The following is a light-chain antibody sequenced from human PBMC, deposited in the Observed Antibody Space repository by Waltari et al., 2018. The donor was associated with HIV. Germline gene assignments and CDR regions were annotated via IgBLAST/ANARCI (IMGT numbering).Light chain of an antibody. CDR3: AAWDDSLSGV. CDR2: RNN. CDR1: SSNIGNNH. Sequence: QSVLTQPPSASGTPGQRVTISCSGGSSNIGNNHVYWYQQFPGTAPKLLIYRNNQLPSGVPYRFSGSKSGTSASLVISGLRSEDEADYYCAAWDDSLSGVFGGGTKVTVL. V-gene: IGLV1-47*01. J-gene: IGLJ2*01.